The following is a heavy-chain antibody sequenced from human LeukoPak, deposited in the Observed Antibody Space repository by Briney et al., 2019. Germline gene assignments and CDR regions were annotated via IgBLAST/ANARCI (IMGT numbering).Heavy chain of an antibody. Sequence: ASVKVSCKASGYTFTGYYMHWVRQAPGQGLEWMGWINPNSGGTNYAQKFQGRVTMTRDTSISTAYMELSRLRSDDTAVYYCAKSYDSSGYPSSDYWGQGTLLTVSS. CDR3: AKSYDSSGYPSSDY. D-gene: IGHD3-22*01. V-gene: IGHV1-2*02. CDR1: GYTFTGYY. CDR2: INPNSGGT. J-gene: IGHJ4*02.